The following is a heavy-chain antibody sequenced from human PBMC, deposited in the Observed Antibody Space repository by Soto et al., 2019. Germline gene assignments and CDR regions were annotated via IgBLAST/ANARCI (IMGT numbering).Heavy chain of an antibody. J-gene: IGHJ4*02. CDR3: AKSPGMYYYDSSGYYHYDY. Sequence: PGGSLRLSCVASGLTFSNYAMSWVRQAPGKGLEWVSAISGSGVSTYYADSVKGRFTISRDNSKNTLYLQMNSLRAEDTAVYYCAKSPGMYYYDSSGYYHYDYWGQGTLVTVSS. D-gene: IGHD3-22*01. CDR1: GLTFSNYA. CDR2: ISGSGVST. V-gene: IGHV3-23*01.